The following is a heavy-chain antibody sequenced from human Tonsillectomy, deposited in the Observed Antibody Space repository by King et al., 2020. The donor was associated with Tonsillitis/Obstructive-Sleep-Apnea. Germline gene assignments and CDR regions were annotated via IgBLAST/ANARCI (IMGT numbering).Heavy chain of an antibody. Sequence: VQLQESGPGLVKPSETLSLTCTVSGGSISSYYWSWIRQPPGKGLEWSGYIYYSGSTNYNPSLKSRVTISVDTSKNQFSLKLSSVTAADTAVYYCAREGLITGTTVFDYWGQGTLVTVSS. CDR3: AREGLITGTTVFDY. V-gene: IGHV4-59*01. CDR2: IYYSGST. J-gene: IGHJ4*02. D-gene: IGHD1-7*01. CDR1: GGSISSYY.